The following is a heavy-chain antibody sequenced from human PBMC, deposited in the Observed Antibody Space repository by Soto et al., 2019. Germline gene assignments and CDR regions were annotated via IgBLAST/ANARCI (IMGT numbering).Heavy chain of an antibody. J-gene: IGHJ6*02. D-gene: IGHD3-22*01. CDR2: IKSKTDGGTI. CDR3: TTHYYDSSGYIFEAYYYYGMDV. CDR1: GFTFSNAW. Sequence: PGGSLRLSCAASGFTFSNAWMNWVRQAPGRGLEWVGRIKSKTDGGTIDYAAPVEGRFTISRDDSKNTLYLQMNSLKTEDTAVYYCTTHYYDSSGYIFEAYYYYGMDVWGQGTTVTVSS. V-gene: IGHV3-15*07.